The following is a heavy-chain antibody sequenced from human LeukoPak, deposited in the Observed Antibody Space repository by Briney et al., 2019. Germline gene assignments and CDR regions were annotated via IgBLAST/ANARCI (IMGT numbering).Heavy chain of an antibody. J-gene: IGHJ2*01. CDR3: ARGTGGWYFDL. CDR2: IYYSGST. CDR1: GGSISSYY. V-gene: IGHV4-59*01. Sequence: SETLSLTCTVSGGSISSYYWSWIRQPPGKGLEWIGYIYYSGSTNYNPSLKSRVTISVDTSKNQFSLKLSSVTAADTAVYYCARGTGGWYFDLWGRGTLVTVSS. D-gene: IGHD1/OR15-1a*01.